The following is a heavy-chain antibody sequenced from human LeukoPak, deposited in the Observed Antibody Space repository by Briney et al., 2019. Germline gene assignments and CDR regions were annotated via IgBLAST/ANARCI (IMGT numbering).Heavy chain of an antibody. CDR1: GYSISSGYY. CDR2: IYHTGRT. D-gene: IGHD3-10*01. J-gene: IGHJ4*02. V-gene: IGHV4-38-2*02. Sequence: SETLSLTCTVSGYSISSGYYWGWIRQPPGKGLEWIGSIYHTGRTYYNPSLKSRITISVDTSKNQFSLKLSSVTAADTAVYYCARDDSIMVRGDPVDYWGQGTLVTVSS. CDR3: ARDDSIMVRGDPVDY.